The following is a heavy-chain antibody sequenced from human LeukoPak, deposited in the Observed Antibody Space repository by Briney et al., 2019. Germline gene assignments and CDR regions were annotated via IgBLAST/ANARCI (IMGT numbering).Heavy chain of an antibody. Sequence: GESLQISCQGSGSSFTSYWIGWVRQLPGKGLEWMGIIYPVDSNTTYSPSFQGQVTISAGKSISTAYLQWSSLKASDTAMYYCARGGRRAVAGTFDYWGQGTLVTVSS. D-gene: IGHD6-19*01. V-gene: IGHV5-51*01. CDR3: ARGGRRAVAGTFDY. CDR1: GSSFTSYW. CDR2: IYPVDSNT. J-gene: IGHJ4*02.